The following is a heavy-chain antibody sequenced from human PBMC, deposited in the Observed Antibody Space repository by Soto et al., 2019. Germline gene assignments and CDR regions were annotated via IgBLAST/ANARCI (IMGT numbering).Heavy chain of an antibody. J-gene: IGHJ4*02. CDR1: GFTFDDYA. V-gene: IGHV3-9*01. Sequence: EVQLVESGGGLVQPGRSLRLSCAASGFTFDDYAMHWVRQAPGKGLEWVSGISWNSGSIGYADSVKGRFTISRDNAKNSLYLQMNSLRAEDTALYYCAKDMGCSSTSCHYCFDYWGQGALVTVSS. D-gene: IGHD2-2*01. CDR2: ISWNSGSI. CDR3: AKDMGCSSTSCHYCFDY.